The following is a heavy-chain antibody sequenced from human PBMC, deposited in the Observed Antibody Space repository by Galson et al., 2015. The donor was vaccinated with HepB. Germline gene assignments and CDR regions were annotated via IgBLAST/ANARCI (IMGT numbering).Heavy chain of an antibody. Sequence: SLRLSCAASGFTFSSFAMQWVRQVSGKGLEWVSAIGNADDTYYADSVKGRFTISRENAKNSLYLQMNSLRAGDTAMYYCAREGNNGGDHWLGALDIWGQGTMVTVSS. V-gene: IGHV3-13*01. CDR3: AREGNNGGDHWLGALDI. D-gene: IGHD2-21*02. CDR2: IGNADDT. CDR1: GFTFSSFA. J-gene: IGHJ3*02.